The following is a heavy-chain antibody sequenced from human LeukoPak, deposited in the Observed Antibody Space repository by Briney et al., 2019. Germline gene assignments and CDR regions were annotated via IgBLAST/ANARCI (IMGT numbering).Heavy chain of an antibody. D-gene: IGHD5-18*01. Sequence: GGSLRLSCAASGFTFSSYAMSWVRQAPGKGLEWVSAISGSGGSTYYADSVRGRFTISRDNSKSTLYLQMDSLRIEDTSMYYCVRGLWTAMGAGAYWGQGTLVAVSS. CDR1: GFTFSSYA. CDR3: VRGLWTAMGAGAY. V-gene: IGHV3-23*01. CDR2: ISGSGGST. J-gene: IGHJ4*02.